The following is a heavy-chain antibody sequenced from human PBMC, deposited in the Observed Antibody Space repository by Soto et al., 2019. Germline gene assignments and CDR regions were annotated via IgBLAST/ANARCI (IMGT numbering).Heavy chain of an antibody. CDR1: GFTFTSYS. CDR3: ARRYYNTDAFDI. D-gene: IGHD1-1*01. V-gene: IGHV3-48*01. Sequence: GGSLRLSCAASGFTFTSYSMNWVRQAPGKGLEWVAYISSSSSTIYYADSVKGRFTISRDNAKNSLYLQMNSLRAEDTAVYYCARRYYNTDAFDIWGQGTMVTVSS. J-gene: IGHJ3*02. CDR2: ISSSSSTI.